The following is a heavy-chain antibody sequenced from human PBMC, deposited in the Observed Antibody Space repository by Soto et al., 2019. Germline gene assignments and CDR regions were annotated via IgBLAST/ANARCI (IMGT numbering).Heavy chain of an antibody. CDR2: IYYSGST. CDR1: GGSISSGGYY. CDR3: ARGVVAATRNYYYYGMDV. V-gene: IGHV4-31*03. D-gene: IGHD2-15*01. Sequence: LTCTVSGGSISSGGYYWSWIRQHPGKGLEWIGYIYYSGSTYYNPSLKSRVTISVDTSKNQFSLKLSSVTAADTAVYYCARGVVAATRNYYYYGMDVWGQGTTVTVSS. J-gene: IGHJ6*02.